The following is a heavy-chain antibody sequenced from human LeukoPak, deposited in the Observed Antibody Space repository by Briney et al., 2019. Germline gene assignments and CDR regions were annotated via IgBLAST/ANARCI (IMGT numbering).Heavy chain of an antibody. D-gene: IGHD3-22*01. CDR2: ITSSGDGT. V-gene: IGHV3-23*01. Sequence: GGSLRLSCAASGFTFSIYAMSWVRPAPGKGLQWVSSITSSGDGTYYADFVKGRFTISRDNSENMLYLQMNSLRVEDTAVYFCAKDRPNYYGSNGHYYRRDGDYWGQGTLVTVSS. J-gene: IGHJ4*02. CDR3: AKDRPNYYGSNGHYYRRDGDY. CDR1: GFTFSIYA.